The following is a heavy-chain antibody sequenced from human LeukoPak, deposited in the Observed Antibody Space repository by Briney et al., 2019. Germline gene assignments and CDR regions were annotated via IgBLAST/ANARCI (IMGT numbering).Heavy chain of an antibody. CDR2: IYHSGST. CDR3: ARDGRGYCSSTSCLGYFDL. J-gene: IGHJ2*01. Sequence: SETLSLTCTVSGGSISSYYWSWIRQPPGKGLEWIGSIYHSGSTYYNPSLKSRVTISVDTSKNQFSLNLSSVTAADTAVYYCARDGRGYCSSTSCLGYFDLWGRGTLVTVSS. CDR1: GGSISSYY. V-gene: IGHV4-38-2*02. D-gene: IGHD2-2*01.